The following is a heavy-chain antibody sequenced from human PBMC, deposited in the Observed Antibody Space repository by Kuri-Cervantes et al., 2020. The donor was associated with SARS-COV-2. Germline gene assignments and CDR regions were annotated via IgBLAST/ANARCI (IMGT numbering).Heavy chain of an antibody. D-gene: IGHD6-19*01. Sequence: GGSLRLSCETAGFIFSYYPMHWVRQAPGKGLEWVALTSHDGSTKYYADSVQGRFIISRDNSKNTLYLQMNSLRAEDTAVYYCARSVAGQWLDHGQGDLYYYYYGMGVWGQGTTVTVSS. CDR2: TSHDGSTK. J-gene: IGHJ6*02. V-gene: IGHV3-30*04. CDR1: GFIFSYYP. CDR3: ARSVAGQWLDHGQGDLYYYYYGMGV.